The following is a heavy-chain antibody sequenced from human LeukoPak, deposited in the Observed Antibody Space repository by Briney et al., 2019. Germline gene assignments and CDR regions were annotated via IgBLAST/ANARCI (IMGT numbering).Heavy chain of an antibody. CDR1: GFTFSIYG. V-gene: IGHV3-30*02. CDR2: IRDDGSNK. J-gene: IGHJ4*02. CDR3: AKDEVYCSGGSCYHY. D-gene: IGHD2-15*01. Sequence: GGSLRLSCAASGFTFSIYGMHWVRQAPGKGLEWVAFIRDDGSNKYYADSVKGRFTISRDNSKNTLYLQMDSLRAEDTAVYYCAKDEVYCSGGSCYHYWGQGTLVTVSS.